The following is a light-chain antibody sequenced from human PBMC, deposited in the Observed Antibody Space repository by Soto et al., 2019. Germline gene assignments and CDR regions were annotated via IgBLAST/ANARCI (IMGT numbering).Light chain of an antibody. Sequence: QSVLTQPPSVSGAPGQRVTISCPGTTSNIGAGYDVHWYQQLPGTAPKLLIYGNTNRPSGVPDRFSASTSGTSASLAVTGLQAEDEADYYCQSYDSSLITSVFGGGTKVTVL. CDR1: TSNIGAGYD. CDR2: GNT. CDR3: QSYDSSLITSV. J-gene: IGLJ2*01. V-gene: IGLV1-40*01.